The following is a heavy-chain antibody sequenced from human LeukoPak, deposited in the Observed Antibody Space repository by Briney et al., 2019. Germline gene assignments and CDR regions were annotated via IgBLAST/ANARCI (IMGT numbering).Heavy chain of an antibody. CDR2: ISYDGSNK. CDR3: AELGITMIGGV. J-gene: IGHJ6*04. Sequence: GGSLRLSCAASGFTFSSYTMHWVRQAPGKGLEWVAVISYDGSNKYYADSVKGRFTISRDNSKNTLYLQMNSLRAEDTAVYYCAELGITMIGGVWGKGTTVTISS. D-gene: IGHD3-10*02. V-gene: IGHV3-30*04. CDR1: GFTFSSYT.